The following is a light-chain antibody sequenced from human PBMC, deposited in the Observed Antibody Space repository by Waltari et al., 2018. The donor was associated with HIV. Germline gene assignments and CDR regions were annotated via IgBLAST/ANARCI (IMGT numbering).Light chain of an antibody. CDR3: QQYYTFPRT. CDR2: GAS. J-gene: IGKJ1*01. Sequence: DIQITQSPPSLSASVGQRVTITCRASQTVRSSLAWYKQRPGKAPKSLVYGASKLQTEVPSRFSAGGSGTNFSLTINSLKPEDFATYICQQYYTFPRTFGRGTRVDMK. V-gene: IGKV1D-16*01. CDR1: QTVRSS.